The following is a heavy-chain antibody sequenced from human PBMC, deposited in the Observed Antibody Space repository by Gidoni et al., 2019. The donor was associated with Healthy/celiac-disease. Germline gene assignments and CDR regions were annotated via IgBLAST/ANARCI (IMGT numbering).Heavy chain of an antibody. J-gene: IGHJ4*02. CDR1: GGSISSSSSY. CDR3: ARAPYDFWSDY. CDR2: IYYSGST. Sequence: QLQLQESGPGLVKPSETLSLTCTVSGGSISSSSSYWGWIRQPPGKGLEWIGSIYYSGSTYYNPSLKSRVTISVDTSKNQFSLKLSSVTAADTAVYYCARAPYDFWSDYWGQGTLVTVSS. V-gene: IGHV4-39*07. D-gene: IGHD3-3*01.